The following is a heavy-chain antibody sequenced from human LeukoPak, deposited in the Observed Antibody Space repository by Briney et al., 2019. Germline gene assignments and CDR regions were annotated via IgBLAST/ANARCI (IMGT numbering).Heavy chain of an antibody. J-gene: IGHJ4*02. Sequence: GSLRLSCTASGFIFSDHSMSWVRQTPGKGLEYIVYISSSSNAVNYADSVKCRFSISRDNTKNSMYLLMISLTAEDTALYSCLTGVRGLTGFDYWGQGTLVTVSS. V-gene: IGHV3-48*01. D-gene: IGHD3-10*01. CDR2: ISSSSNAV. CDR1: GFIFSDHS. CDR3: LTGVRGLTGFDY.